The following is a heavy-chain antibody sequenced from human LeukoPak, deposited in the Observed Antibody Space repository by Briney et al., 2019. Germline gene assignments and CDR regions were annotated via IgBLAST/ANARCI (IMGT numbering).Heavy chain of an antibody. D-gene: IGHD1-26*01. CDR3: ARGVVGATSYNWYFDL. Sequence: PGGSLRLSCAASGFTFSSYSMNWVRQAPGKGLEWMGGIIPIFGTANYAQKFQGRVTITADESTSTAYMELSSLRSEDTAVYYCARGVVGATSYNWYFDLWGRGTLVTVSS. CDR1: GFTFSSYS. V-gene: IGHV1-69*01. CDR2: IIPIFGTA. J-gene: IGHJ2*01.